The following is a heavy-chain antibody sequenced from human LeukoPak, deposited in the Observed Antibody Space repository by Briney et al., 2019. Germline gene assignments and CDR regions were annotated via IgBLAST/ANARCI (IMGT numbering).Heavy chain of an antibody. D-gene: IGHD3-9*01. CDR3: GLSKADKRNFDY. Sequence: GGSLRLSCVGSGLSFSNYEVNWVRQAPGKGLEWVAYISETGRTIHYADSVKSRFTISRDNAKNSVYLQMNSLRAEDTGAYYCGLSKADKRNFDYWGQGTLVTVSS. V-gene: IGHV3-48*03. J-gene: IGHJ4*02. CDR1: GLSFSNYE. CDR2: ISETGRTI.